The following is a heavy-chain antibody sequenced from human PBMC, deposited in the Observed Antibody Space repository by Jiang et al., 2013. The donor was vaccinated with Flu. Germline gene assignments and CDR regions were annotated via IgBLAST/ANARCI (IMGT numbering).Heavy chain of an antibody. J-gene: IGHJ6*02. Sequence: VQLVESGGGLVQPGESLRLSCAASGLTVGINYMSWVRQAPGKGLEWVSIIYSDGSTYYADSVKGRFTISRHRSENILYLQMNSLRAEDTAVYYCARERYFDASGYYYYYYGMDVWGQGTTVTVSS. V-gene: IGHV3-53*04. CDR1: GLTVGINY. CDR3: ARERYFDASGYYYYYYGMDV. CDR2: IYSDGST. D-gene: IGHD3-22*01.